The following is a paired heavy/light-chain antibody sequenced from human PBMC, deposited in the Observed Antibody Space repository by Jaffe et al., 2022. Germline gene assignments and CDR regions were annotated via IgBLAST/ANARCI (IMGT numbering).Heavy chain of an antibody. CDR1: GFTFSSYG. Sequence: QVQLVESGGGVVQPGGSLRLSCAASGFTFSSYGMHWVRQAPGKGLEWVAFIRYDGSNKYYADSVKGRFTISRDNSKNTLYLQMNSLRAEDTAVYYCAKDNRMGAQWLPPHVDYWGQGTLVTVSS. CDR3: AKDNRMGAQWLPPHVDY. CDR2: IRYDGSNK. D-gene: IGHD6-19*01. J-gene: IGHJ4*02. V-gene: IGHV3-30*02.
Light chain of an antibody. CDR1: SSDVGGYNY. V-gene: IGLV2-14*03. CDR2: DVS. Sequence: QSALTQPASVSGSPGQSITISCTGTSSDVGGYNYVSWYQQHPGKAPKLMIYDVSNRPSGVSNRFSGSKSGNTASLTISGLQAEDEADYYCSSYTSSSTSLVFGGGTKLTVL. J-gene: IGLJ3*02. CDR3: SSYTSSSTSLV.